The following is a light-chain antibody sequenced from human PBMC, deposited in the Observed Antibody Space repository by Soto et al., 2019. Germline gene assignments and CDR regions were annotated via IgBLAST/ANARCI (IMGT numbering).Light chain of an antibody. CDR1: SSDVGAYNY. Sequence: QSALTQPRSVSGSPGQSVAISCTGTSSDVGAYNYVSWYQQHPGKAPKVMIYDVNKRPSGVPDRFSGSESDNTASLTISGLQAEHEAYYYCCAYAGSYSLVFGGGTKLTVL. CDR2: DVN. J-gene: IGLJ2*01. V-gene: IGLV2-11*01. CDR3: CAYAGSYSLV.